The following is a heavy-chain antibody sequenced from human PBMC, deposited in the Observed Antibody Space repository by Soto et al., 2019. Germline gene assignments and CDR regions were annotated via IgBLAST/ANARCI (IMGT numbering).Heavy chain of an antibody. Sequence: QVQLVQSGAEVKKPGSSVKVSCKASGGTFSSYTISWVRQAPGQGLEWMGRIIPILGIANYAQKFQGRVTITADKSTSTAYMELSSLRSVDTAVYYCARAHKVSLKWYCDLWGRGTLVTVSS. D-gene: IGHD1-20*01. J-gene: IGHJ2*01. CDR2: IIPILGIA. CDR1: GGTFSSYT. V-gene: IGHV1-69*02. CDR3: ARAHKVSLKWYCDL.